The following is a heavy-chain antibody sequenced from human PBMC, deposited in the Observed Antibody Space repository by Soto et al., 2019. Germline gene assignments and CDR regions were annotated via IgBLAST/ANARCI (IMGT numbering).Heavy chain of an antibody. D-gene: IGHD3-10*01. CDR1: GGSISSSSYY. CDR3: ARLLVGVSDGFGELLGPDP. V-gene: IGHV4-39*01. CDR2: IYYSGST. Sequence: ASETLSLTCTVSGGSISSSSYYWGWIRQPPGKGLEWIGSIYYSGSTYYNTSLKSRVTISVDPSKNQFSLKLSSVTAADAAVYYCARLLVGVSDGFGELLGPDPWGQGTLVTVS. J-gene: IGHJ5*02.